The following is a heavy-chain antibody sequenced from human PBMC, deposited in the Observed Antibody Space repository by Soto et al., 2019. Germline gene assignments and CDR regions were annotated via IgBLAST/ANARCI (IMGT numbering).Heavy chain of an antibody. J-gene: IGHJ5*02. CDR3: ARPLGGTTYNWFDP. CDR2: INAGNGNT. D-gene: IGHD1-7*01. CDR1: GYTFTSYA. V-gene: IGHV1-3*01. Sequence: QVQLVQSGAEAKKPGASVKGSCKASGYTFTSYAMHWVRQAPGQRLEWMGWINAGNGNTKYSQKFQGRVTITRDTSASTAYMELSSLRSEDTAVYYCARPLGGTTYNWFDPWGQGTLVTVSS.